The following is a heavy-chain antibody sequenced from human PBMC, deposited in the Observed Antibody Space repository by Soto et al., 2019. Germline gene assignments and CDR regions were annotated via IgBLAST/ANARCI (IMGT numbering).Heavy chain of an antibody. V-gene: IGHV3-30*18. D-gene: IGHD3-10*01. CDR3: AKDANYYGSGSYNE. CDR1: GFTFSSYG. CDR2: ISYDGSNK. J-gene: IGHJ4*02. Sequence: QVQLVESGGGVVQPGRSLRLSCAASGFTFSSYGMHWVRQAPDKGLEWVAVISYDGSNKYYADSVKGRFTISRDNSKNTLYLQMNSLRAEDTAVYYCAKDANYYGSGSYNEWGQGTLVTVSS.